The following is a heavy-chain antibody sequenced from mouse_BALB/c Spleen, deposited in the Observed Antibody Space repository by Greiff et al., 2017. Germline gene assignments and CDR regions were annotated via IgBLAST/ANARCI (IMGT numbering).Heavy chain of an antibody. CDR3: ARNYYGSREFAY. V-gene: IGHV2-2*02. CDR1: GFSLTSYG. CDR2: IWSGGST. D-gene: IGHD1-1*01. J-gene: IGHJ3*01. Sequence: QVQLKQSGPGLVQPSQSLSITCTVSGFSLTSYGVHWVRQSPGKGLEWLGVIWSGGSTDYNAAFISRLSISKDNSKSQVFFKMNSLQANDTAIYYCARNYYGSREFAYWGQGTLVTVSA.